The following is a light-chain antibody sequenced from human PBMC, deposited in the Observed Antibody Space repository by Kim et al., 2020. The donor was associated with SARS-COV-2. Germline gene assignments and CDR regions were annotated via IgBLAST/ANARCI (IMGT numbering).Light chain of an antibody. CDR1: ERISSW. Sequence: SPRSAGVGDTVSITCRATERISSWVAWYQQKAGKAPILLIYKASNLGRGVPSRFSGSASETDFSLTISGLQPDDFAAYYCQQFGIFGQGTKVDIK. CDR3: QQFGI. J-gene: IGKJ1*01. CDR2: KAS. V-gene: IGKV1-5*03.